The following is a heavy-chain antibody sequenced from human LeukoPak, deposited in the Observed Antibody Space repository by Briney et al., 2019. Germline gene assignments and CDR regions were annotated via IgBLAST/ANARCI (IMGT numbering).Heavy chain of an antibody. CDR1: GGSISNYD. Sequence: PSETLSLTCTVSGGSISNYDWSWIRQPAGKGLEWIGRIYTSGSTNYNPSLKSRVTMSVDTSKNQFSLKLSSVTAADTAVYYCARAHYYGSGSYYKEYYYYYMDVWGKGTTVTISS. CDR2: IYTSGST. D-gene: IGHD3-10*01. J-gene: IGHJ6*03. V-gene: IGHV4-4*07. CDR3: ARAHYYGSGSYYKEYYYYYMDV.